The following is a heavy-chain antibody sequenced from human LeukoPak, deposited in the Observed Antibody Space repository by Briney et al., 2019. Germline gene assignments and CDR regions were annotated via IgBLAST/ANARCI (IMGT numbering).Heavy chain of an antibody. CDR1: VGSISSYY. D-gene: IGHD3-9*01. Sequence: SETLSLTCTVSVGSISSYYWNWIRQPAGKGLEWIGRIYISGSTNYNPSLKSRVTMSIDTSKNQISLKLRSVTATDTAVYYCARDDWGYWGQGTTVTVSS. CDR3: ARDDWGY. CDR2: IYISGST. J-gene: IGHJ4*02. V-gene: IGHV4-4*07.